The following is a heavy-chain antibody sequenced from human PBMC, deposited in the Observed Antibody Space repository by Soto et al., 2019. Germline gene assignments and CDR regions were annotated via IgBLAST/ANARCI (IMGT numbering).Heavy chain of an antibody. CDR2: INARNGNT. J-gene: IGHJ4*02. CDR1: GYTFTSYA. V-gene: IGHV1-3*01. D-gene: IGHD6-19*01. Sequence: QVQLVQSGAEVKKPGASVKVSCKASGYTFTSYAMHWVRQAPGQRLEWMGWINARNGNTKYSQKFQGRVTISRDTSASTAYMELSSVRSEDTAVYYCARDLGGWTDYWGQGTLVTVSS. CDR3: ARDLGGWTDY.